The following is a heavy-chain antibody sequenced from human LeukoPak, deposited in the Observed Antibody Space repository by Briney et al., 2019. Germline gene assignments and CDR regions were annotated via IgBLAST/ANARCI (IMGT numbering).Heavy chain of an antibody. CDR3: ARGPSLVSGWYDY. CDR1: GFTFSRYW. Sequence: GGSLRLSCAASGFTFSRYWMHWVRQAPGKGLAWVSRIEGDGSTTSYADSVKGRFTISRDNAKNTLFLQMDSLRAEDTAVYYCARGPSLVSGWYDYWGQGTLVTVSS. V-gene: IGHV3-74*01. D-gene: IGHD6-19*01. J-gene: IGHJ4*02. CDR2: IEGDGSTT.